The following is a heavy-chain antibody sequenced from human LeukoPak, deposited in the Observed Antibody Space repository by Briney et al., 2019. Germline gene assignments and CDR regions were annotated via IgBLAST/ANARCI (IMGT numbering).Heavy chain of an antibody. CDR2: IYPGDSDT. D-gene: IGHD4-11*01. Sequence: GESLKISCKASGYSFTSYWIGWVRQMPGKGLEWMGIIYPGDSDTRYSPSFQGQVTISADKSTSTAYLQWSSLKASDTAMYYCARRTTMAYWYFDLWGRGTLVTVSS. CDR1: GYSFTSYW. J-gene: IGHJ2*01. V-gene: IGHV5-51*01. CDR3: ARRTTMAYWYFDL.